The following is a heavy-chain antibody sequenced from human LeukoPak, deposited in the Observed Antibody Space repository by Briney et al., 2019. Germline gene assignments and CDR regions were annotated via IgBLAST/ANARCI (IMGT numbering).Heavy chain of an antibody. CDR1: GASISSGGYY. J-gene: IGHJ4*02. CDR2: ICYSGRT. Sequence: PSSTLFLTCTVAGASISSGGYYCSWIRQHPRKGLEWIGYICYSGRTYYNPSLKSRVTISVDTSKNKFSLKLSSVTAADTAVYYCARGTPVDTAMVVWGQGTLVTVSS. D-gene: IGHD5-18*01. V-gene: IGHV4-31*03. CDR3: ARGTPVDTAMVV.